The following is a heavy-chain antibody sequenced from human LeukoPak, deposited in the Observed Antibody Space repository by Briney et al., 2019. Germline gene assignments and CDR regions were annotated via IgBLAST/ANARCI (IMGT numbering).Heavy chain of an antibody. D-gene: IGHD4-17*01. CDR1: GFTIKSYA. V-gene: IGHV3-53*01. Sequence: GGSLRLSCAASGFTIKSYAMSWVRQAPGKGLEWVSVIYSGGSTYYADSVKGRFTISRDNSKNTLYLQVNSLRAEDTAVYYCARAKGYGDHDLGYWGQGTLVTVSS. CDR2: IYSGGST. J-gene: IGHJ4*02. CDR3: ARAKGYGDHDLGY.